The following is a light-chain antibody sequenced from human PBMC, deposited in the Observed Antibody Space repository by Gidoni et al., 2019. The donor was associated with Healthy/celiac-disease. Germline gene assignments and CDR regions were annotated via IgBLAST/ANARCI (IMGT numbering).Light chain of an antibody. CDR2: GAS. CDR3: QQYNNWPPLT. CDR1: QSVSSN. J-gene: IGKJ4*01. Sequence: EIGMKQSPATLSVSPGERATLSCRASQSVSSNLAWYQQKPGQAPRLLIYGASTRATGIPARFSGSGSGTEFTLTISSLQSEDFAVYYCQQYNNWPPLTFXGXTKVEIK. V-gene: IGKV3-15*01.